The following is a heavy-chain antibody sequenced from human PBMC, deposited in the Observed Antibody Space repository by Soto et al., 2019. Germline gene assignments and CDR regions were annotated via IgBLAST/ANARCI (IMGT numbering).Heavy chain of an antibody. CDR1: GYTLTSYG. CDR2: ISAYNGNT. D-gene: IGHD4-17*01. CDR3: ARVWSSISPPPTYGEVDFDY. V-gene: IGHV1-18*01. J-gene: IGHJ4*02. Sequence: ASVKVSCKASGYTLTSYGISWVRQAPGQGLEWMGWISAYNGNTNYAQKLQGRVTMTTDTSTSTAYMELRSLRSDDTAVYYCARVWSSISPPPTYGEVDFDYWGQGTLVTVSS.